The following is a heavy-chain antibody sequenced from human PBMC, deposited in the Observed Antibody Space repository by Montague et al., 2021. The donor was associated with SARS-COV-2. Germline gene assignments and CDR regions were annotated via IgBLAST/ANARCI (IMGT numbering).Heavy chain of an antibody. CDR1: GGSISSYY. CDR3: ARGSGWMGNAFDI. CDR2: IYYSGST. Sequence: ETLSLTCTVAGGSISSYYWGWIRQPPGKGLEWIGYIYYSGSTNYNPSXKSRVTISVDTSKNQFSLKLSSVTAADTAVYYCARGSGWMGNAFDIWGQGTMVTVSS. V-gene: IGHV4-59*01. J-gene: IGHJ3*02. D-gene: IGHD6-19*01.